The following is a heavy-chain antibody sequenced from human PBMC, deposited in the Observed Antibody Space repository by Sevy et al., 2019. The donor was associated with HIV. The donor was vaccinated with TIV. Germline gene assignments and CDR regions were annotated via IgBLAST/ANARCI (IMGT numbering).Heavy chain of an antibody. J-gene: IGHJ4*02. CDR1: GFNFNRYS. D-gene: IGHD2-8*01. CDR2: LSFSCGKI. CDR3: AREGCTRPHDY. V-gene: IGHV3-23*01. Sequence: GGSLRLSCAVSGFNFNRYSMSWVRQAPGKGLEWVSTLSFSCGKINYADSVKGRFIISRDDSKNTLYLQMNSRRAEDTAVYFCAREGCTRPHDYWGQGTLVTVSS.